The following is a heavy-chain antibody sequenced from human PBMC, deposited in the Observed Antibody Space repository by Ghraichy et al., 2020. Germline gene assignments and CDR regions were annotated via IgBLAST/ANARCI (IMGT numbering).Heavy chain of an antibody. CDR3: ARPERTTLPWYFDL. V-gene: IGHV4-39*01. Sequence: SETLSLTCTVSGGSISSSTYYWGWIRQPPGKGLEWIGSMYYSGSTYYNPSLKSRVAMSVDTSKNQFSLKLSSVTATDTAVYYCARPERTTLPWYFDLWGRGTLVTVSS. CDR1: GGSISSSTYY. D-gene: IGHD4-11*01. J-gene: IGHJ2*01. CDR2: MYYSGST.